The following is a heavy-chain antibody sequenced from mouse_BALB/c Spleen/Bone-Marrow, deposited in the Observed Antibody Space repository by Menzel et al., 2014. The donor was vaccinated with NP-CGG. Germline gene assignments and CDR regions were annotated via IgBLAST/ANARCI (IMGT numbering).Heavy chain of an antibody. J-gene: IGHJ2*01. Sequence: EVKLMESGGGLVQPGGSLRLSCATSGFTFTDYYTSWVRQPPGKALEWLGFIRNKANGYTTEYSASVKGRFTISRDNSQSILYLQMNTLRAEDSATYYCARDRAARATGYYFDYWGQGTTLTVSS. CDR1: GFTFTDYY. CDR2: IRNKANGYTT. CDR3: ARDRAARATGYYFDY. D-gene: IGHD3-1*01. V-gene: IGHV7-3*02.